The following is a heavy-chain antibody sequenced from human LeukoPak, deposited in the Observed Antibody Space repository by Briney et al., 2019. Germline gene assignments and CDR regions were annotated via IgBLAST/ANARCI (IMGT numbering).Heavy chain of an antibody. Sequence: GGSLRLSCAASGFTFDDYAMHWVRQAPGKGLEWVSLISGDGGDTYYADSVRGRFTISRDNSKNSLYLQMKSLRTEDTALYYCAKDISDFWSGYYLCESWGKGTLVSVSS. CDR3: AKDISDFWSGYYLCES. CDR1: GFTFDDYA. V-gene: IGHV3-43*02. J-gene: IGHJ4*02. D-gene: IGHD3-3*01. CDR2: ISGDGGDT.